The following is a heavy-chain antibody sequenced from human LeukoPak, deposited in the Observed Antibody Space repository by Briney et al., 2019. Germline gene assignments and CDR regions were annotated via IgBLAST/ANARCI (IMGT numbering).Heavy chain of an antibody. Sequence: GESLKISCKGSGYTFSSYWIGWVRQMPGKGLEWMGIIYPGDSDTRYSPSLQGQVTISVDTSIDTAYLQWSSLKASDTAIYYCARQNDFRLDYWGQGTLVTVSS. J-gene: IGHJ4*02. D-gene: IGHD3-3*01. V-gene: IGHV5-51*01. CDR2: IYPGDSDT. CDR3: ARQNDFRLDY. CDR1: GYTFSSYW.